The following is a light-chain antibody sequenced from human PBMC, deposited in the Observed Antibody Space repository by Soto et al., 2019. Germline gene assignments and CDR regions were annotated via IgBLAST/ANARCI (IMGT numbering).Light chain of an antibody. Sequence: EIVMTQSPATLSASPGERATLSCRASQSVTTNLAWYQQKPGQAPRLLIHGASIRATGIPARFSGSGSGTEFALTISSLQSEDFAIYYCQQYHNWPPYTFGQGTKVEIK. CDR2: GAS. V-gene: IGKV3-15*01. CDR1: QSVTTN. J-gene: IGKJ2*01. CDR3: QQYHNWPPYT.